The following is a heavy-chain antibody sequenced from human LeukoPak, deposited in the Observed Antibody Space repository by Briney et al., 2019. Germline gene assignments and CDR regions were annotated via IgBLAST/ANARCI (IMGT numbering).Heavy chain of an antibody. CDR3: ARDAPVVPAVIGYYYGMDV. Sequence: PGGSLRLSCAASGFTVSSNYMSWVRQAPGKGLEWVSVIYSGGSTYYADSVKGRFTISRDSSKNTLYLQMNSLRAEDTAVYYCARDAPVVPAVIGYYYGMDVWGQGTTVTVSS. J-gene: IGHJ6*02. CDR1: GFTVSSNY. D-gene: IGHD2-2*01. V-gene: IGHV3-53*01. CDR2: IYSGGST.